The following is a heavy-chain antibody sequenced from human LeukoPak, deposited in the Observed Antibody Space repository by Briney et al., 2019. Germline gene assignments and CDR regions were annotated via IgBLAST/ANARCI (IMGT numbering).Heavy chain of an antibody. D-gene: IGHD4-17*01. Sequence: TLSLTCTVSGGSISSGGYYWSWIRQHPGKGLEWIGYIYYSGSTYYNPSLKSRVTISVDTSKNQFSLELSSVTAADTAVYYCARSSTVTRPDFDYWGQGTLVTVSS. V-gene: IGHV4-31*03. CDR3: ARSSTVTRPDFDY. CDR1: GGSISSGGYY. CDR2: IYYSGST. J-gene: IGHJ4*02.